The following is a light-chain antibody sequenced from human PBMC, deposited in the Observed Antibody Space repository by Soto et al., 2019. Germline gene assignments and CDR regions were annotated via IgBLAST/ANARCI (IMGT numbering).Light chain of an antibody. Sequence: DIQMTQSPSSLSASVGDRVTITCRASQGISGYLAWYQQEPGKVPKLLIYAASTLQSGVPSRFSGSGSGTDFTLTISSLQPEDVATYYCQKYNSAPRTFGQGTKVEIK. J-gene: IGKJ1*01. CDR3: QKYNSAPRT. CDR1: QGISGY. V-gene: IGKV1-27*01. CDR2: AAS.